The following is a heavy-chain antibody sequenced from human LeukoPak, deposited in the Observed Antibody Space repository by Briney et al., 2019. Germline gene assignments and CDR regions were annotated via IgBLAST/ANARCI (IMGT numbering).Heavy chain of an antibody. Sequence: PSETLSLTCAVYGGSLSGYYWSWIRQPPGKGLEWIGEINHSGSTNYNPSLKSRVTISVDTSKNQFSLKLSSVTAADTAVYYCASGEAAAGTQGYWGQGTLVTVSS. J-gene: IGHJ4*02. CDR3: ASGEAAAGTQGY. D-gene: IGHD6-13*01. CDR2: INHSGST. V-gene: IGHV4-34*01. CDR1: GGSLSGYY.